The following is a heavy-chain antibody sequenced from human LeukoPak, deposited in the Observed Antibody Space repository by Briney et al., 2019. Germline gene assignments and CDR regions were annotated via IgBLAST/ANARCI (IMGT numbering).Heavy chain of an antibody. CDR2: IYYSGST. J-gene: IGHJ3*01. D-gene: IGHD6-13*01. CDR3: ARYAPGGIDAFDV. V-gene: IGHV4-39*07. CDR1: GGSISSSSYY. Sequence: SETLSLTCTVSGGSISSSSYYWGWIRQPPGKGLEWIGSIYYSGSTYYNPSLKSRVTISVDTSKNQFSLKLSSVTAADTAMYYCARYAPGGIDAFDVWGQGTTVTVSS.